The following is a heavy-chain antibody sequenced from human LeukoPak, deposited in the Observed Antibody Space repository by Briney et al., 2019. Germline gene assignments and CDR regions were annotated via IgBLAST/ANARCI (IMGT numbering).Heavy chain of an antibody. D-gene: IGHD6-19*01. J-gene: IGHJ4*02. V-gene: IGHV1-8*02. CDR2: INPNSGNT. CDR1: GYTFTGYY. CDR3: ARDQRIRSGSGWNY. Sequence: ASVKVSCKASGYTFTGYYMHWVRQAPGQGLEWMGWINPNSGNTGYAQKFQGRVTMTRNTSISTAYMELSSLRSEDTAVYYCARDQRIRSGSGWNYWGQGTLVTVSS.